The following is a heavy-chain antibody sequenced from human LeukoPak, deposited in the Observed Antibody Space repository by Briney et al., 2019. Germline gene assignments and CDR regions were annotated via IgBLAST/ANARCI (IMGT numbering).Heavy chain of an antibody. J-gene: IGHJ4*02. CDR2: IAYDGSTK. CDR1: GFSFRSYA. V-gene: IGHV3-30*04. Sequence: GRSLRLSCAASGFSFRSYAMHWVRQAPGKGLEWVAVIAYDGSTKYYADSVKGRFTISRDNSHNTVDLQMNSMTAEDMAVYFCAKSYCSGGSCYSWSVDYWGQGTLVTVSP. CDR3: AKSYCSGGSCYSWSVDY. D-gene: IGHD2-15*01.